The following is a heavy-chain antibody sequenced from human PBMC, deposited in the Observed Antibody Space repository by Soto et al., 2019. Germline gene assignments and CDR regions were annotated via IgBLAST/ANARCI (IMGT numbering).Heavy chain of an antibody. D-gene: IGHD6-19*01. CDR3: ARGSGWGDS. Sequence: XGSLRLSCAASGFTFGSYSMTWVRQAPGKGLEWVANIKQDGSEKYYVDSVKGRFTISKDNTKKSLYLQMNSLRTQDTAVYYCARGSGWGDSWGQGALVTVSS. CDR1: GFTFGSYS. CDR2: IKQDGSEK. V-gene: IGHV3-7*03. J-gene: IGHJ4*02.